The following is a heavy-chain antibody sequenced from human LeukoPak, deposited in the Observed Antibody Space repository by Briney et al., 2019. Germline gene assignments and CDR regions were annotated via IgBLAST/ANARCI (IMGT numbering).Heavy chain of an antibody. J-gene: IGHJ1*01. CDR1: GFTFDDYW. CDR2: INQDGSEK. Sequence: PGGSLRLSCGASGFTFDDYWMSWVRQAPGQGLEWVANINQDGSEKYYLDSAKGRFTISRDNARNSLYLQMNSLRAEDTAVYYCARESHTRYCSGGSCYPAEYFQHWGQGTLVTVSS. CDR3: ARESHTRYCSGGSCYPAEYFQH. D-gene: IGHD2-15*01. V-gene: IGHV3-7*01.